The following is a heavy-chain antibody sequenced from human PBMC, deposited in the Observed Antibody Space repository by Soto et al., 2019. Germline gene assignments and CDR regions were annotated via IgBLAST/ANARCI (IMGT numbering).Heavy chain of an antibody. V-gene: IGHV1-18*01. J-gene: IGHJ4*02. CDR1: GYTFTNFG. Sequence: QVQLVQSGAEVKKPGASVKVSCKASGYTFTNFGISWVRQAPGQGLEWMGWISAYNGNTNYAQKFQGRVTMTTDTPTSKAYRGGRSLKLDDTAVYYWAGGGPPIAYWGQGTLVTVSS. CDR2: ISAYNGNT. D-gene: IGHD3-16*01. CDR3: AGGGPPIAY.